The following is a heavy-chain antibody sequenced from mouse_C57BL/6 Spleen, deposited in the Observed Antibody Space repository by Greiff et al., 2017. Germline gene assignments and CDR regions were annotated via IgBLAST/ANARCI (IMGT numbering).Heavy chain of an antibody. J-gene: IGHJ2*01. D-gene: IGHD1-1*01. Sequence: EVQLQQSGGGLVKPGGSLKLSCAASGFTFSDYGMHWVRQAPEKGLEWVAYISSGSSTIYYADTVKGRFTISRDNAKNTLFLQMTSLRSEDTAMYYCAKGYYGSSYVDYWGQGTTLTVSS. CDR3: AKGYYGSSYVDY. CDR2: ISSGSSTI. V-gene: IGHV5-17*01. CDR1: GFTFSDYG.